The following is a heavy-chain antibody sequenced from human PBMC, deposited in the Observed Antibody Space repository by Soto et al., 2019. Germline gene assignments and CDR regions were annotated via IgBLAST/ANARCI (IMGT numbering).Heavy chain of an antibody. J-gene: IGHJ6*02. V-gene: IGHV1-24*01. Sequence: ASVKVSCKVSGYTLTELSMHWVRQAPGKGIEWMGGFDPEDGETIYAQKFQGRVTMTEDTSTDTAYMELGSLRSEDTAVYYCETVLDYDILTGYRLGMDVWGQGTTVTVSS. D-gene: IGHD3-9*01. CDR3: ETVLDYDILTGYRLGMDV. CDR2: FDPEDGET. CDR1: GYTLTELS.